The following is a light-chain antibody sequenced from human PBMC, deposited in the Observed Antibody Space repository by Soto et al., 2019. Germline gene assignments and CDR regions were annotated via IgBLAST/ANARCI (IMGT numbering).Light chain of an antibody. J-gene: IGKJ1*01. V-gene: IGKV1-39*01. CDR1: QSITSF. CDR3: QQSYSPPRT. Sequence: DIQMTQSPSSVSASVGDRVTITCRASQSITSFLYWYQQRPGRAPNLLIYAASSLQSGVPSRFSGSGSGADFTLTISSLQPEDSATYYCQQSYSPPRTFGLGTKVEIK. CDR2: AAS.